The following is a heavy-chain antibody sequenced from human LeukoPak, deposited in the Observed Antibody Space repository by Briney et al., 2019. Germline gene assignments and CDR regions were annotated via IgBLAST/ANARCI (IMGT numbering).Heavy chain of an antibody. D-gene: IGHD5-18*01. CDR2: LFDSVNT. CDR1: GGSISSHY. J-gene: IGHJ4*02. V-gene: IGHV4-59*11. CDR3: ATIKRGSIFGYFDF. Sequence: SETLSLTCTASGGSISSHYWSWIRQPPGKGLEWIAYLFDSVNTKDNPSLQSRLTLSADTSKNQFSLKLSSVTAADTAVYYCATIKRGSIFGYFDFWGQGIKVTVSS.